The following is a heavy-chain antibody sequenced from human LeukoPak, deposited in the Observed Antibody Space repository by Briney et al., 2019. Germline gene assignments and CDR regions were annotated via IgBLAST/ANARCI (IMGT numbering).Heavy chain of an antibody. CDR3: ASSKSKYCSGGSCCINY. D-gene: IGHD2-15*01. J-gene: IGHJ4*02. CDR1: GYSFTSYW. CDR2: IYPGDSDT. V-gene: IGHV5-51*01. Sequence: GESLKISCKGSGYSFTSYWIGWVRQMPGKGLEWMGIIYPGDSDTRYSPSFQGQVTISADKSISTAYLQWSSLKASDTAMYYCASSKSKYCSGGSCCINYWGQGTLVTVSS.